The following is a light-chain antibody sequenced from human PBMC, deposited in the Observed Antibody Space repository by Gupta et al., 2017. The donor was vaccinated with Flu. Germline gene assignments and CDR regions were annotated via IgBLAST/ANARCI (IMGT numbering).Light chain of an antibody. CDR2: SAS. CDR1: QNVESNN. CDR3: QHGSNSPTT. V-gene: IGKV3-20*01. J-gene: IGKJ2*01. Sequence: GTLRLSPGESATVSCGASQNVESNNLTWYQQKPGQAPSPLMLSASSRAAGIPDRFSGSGSGTDFTLTISRLEPEDFAVYYCQHGSNSPTTFGQGTRLDIK.